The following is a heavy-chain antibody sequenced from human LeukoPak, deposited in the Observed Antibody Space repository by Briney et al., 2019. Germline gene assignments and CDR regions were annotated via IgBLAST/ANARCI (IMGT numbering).Heavy chain of an antibody. CDR1: GGSISTYY. J-gene: IGHJ5*02. V-gene: IGHV4-59*01. D-gene: IGHD1-26*01. CDR3: ARGGNYWPQWWFDP. Sequence: PSETLSLTCTVSGGSISTYYWSWIRQPPGRGLEWIGYIYYTGSTSYNPSLKSRVTMSLDASKNQFSLELNSVTPADTAVYYCARGGNYWPQWWFDPWGRGTLVSVSS. CDR2: IYYTGST.